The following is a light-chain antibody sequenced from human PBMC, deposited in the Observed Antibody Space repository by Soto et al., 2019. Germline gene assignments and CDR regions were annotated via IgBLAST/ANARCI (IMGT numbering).Light chain of an antibody. CDR1: SSDVGDFNY. Sequence: QSALTQPPSASGSPGQSVTISCTGTSSDVGDFNYVSWYQLHPGQVPKLIIYEVTKRPSGVPDRFSGYKSGNTASLIVSGLQAEDEADYYCSAYGGNHSVLFGGGTKLTVL. CDR2: EVT. CDR3: SAYGGNHSVL. V-gene: IGLV2-8*01. J-gene: IGLJ3*02.